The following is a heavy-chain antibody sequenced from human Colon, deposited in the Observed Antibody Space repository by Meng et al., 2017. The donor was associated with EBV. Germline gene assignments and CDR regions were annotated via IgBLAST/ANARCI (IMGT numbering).Heavy chain of an antibody. V-gene: IGHV4-4*02. CDR2: INHNGNT. D-gene: IGHD2-15*01. Sequence: VELVGVGPGLVMPSETPSLTCAVACGSLGSANWWRWVRQPPGEGREWIVEINHNGNTNYNPSLKSRVTISVDKSKNQFVLKVTSVTAADTAVYYCARTAICIGGSCTTWDYWGQGALVTVSS. CDR3: ARTAICIGGSCTTWDY. CDR1: CGSLGSANW. J-gene: IGHJ4*02.